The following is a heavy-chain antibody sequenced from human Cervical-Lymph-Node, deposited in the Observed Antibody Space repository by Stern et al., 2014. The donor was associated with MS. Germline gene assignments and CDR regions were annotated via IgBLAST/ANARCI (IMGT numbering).Heavy chain of an antibody. V-gene: IGHV3-7*01. Sequence: EVQLVESGGGLAQPGGSLRLSCAASGLSFSDYWMSWVRQAPGKGLEWVASIKQDGSEKYYLDSVKCRFTISRDNTKNSLSLQMNSLRAEDTAFYYCARGRDYFGPWGQGTLVAVSS. J-gene: IGHJ4*02. CDR1: GLSFSDYW. CDR2: IKQDGSEK. CDR3: ARGRDYFGP.